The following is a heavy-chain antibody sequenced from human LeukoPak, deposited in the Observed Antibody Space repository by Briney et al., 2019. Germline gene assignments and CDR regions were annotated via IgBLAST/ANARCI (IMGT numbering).Heavy chain of an antibody. CDR1: GYTFTSYA. CDR3: ARSIDWDWNYGNWFDP. D-gene: IGHD1-7*01. V-gene: IGHV7-4-1*02. Sequence: GASVKVSCKASGYTFTSYAMNWVRQAPGQGLEWMGWINTNTGNPTYAQGFTGRFVFSLDTSVSTAYLQISSLKAEDTAVYYCARSIDWDWNYGNWFDPWGQGTLVTVSS. J-gene: IGHJ5*02. CDR2: INTNTGNP.